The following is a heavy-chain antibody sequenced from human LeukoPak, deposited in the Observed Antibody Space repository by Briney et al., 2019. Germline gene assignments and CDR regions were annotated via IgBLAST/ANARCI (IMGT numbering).Heavy chain of an antibody. CDR3: ATVGSGNTYGYGDY. J-gene: IGHJ4*02. D-gene: IGHD5-18*01. CDR1: GFTFSSYW. Sequence: GSLKLSRAASGFTFSSYWMSWVRQAPGKGLEGVSVFYNGINTYYADSVKGRFTTSRDNSKNTLYLQMNSLRVEDTAVYFCATVGSGNTYGYGDYWGQGTLVTVSS. CDR2: FYNGINT. V-gene: IGHV3-66*01.